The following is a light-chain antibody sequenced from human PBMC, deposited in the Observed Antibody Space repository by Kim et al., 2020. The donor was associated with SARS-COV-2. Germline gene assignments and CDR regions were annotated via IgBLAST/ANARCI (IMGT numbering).Light chain of an antibody. Sequence: SPGESATLSGRASQGVSTHVAWYQQQPGRAPRLLVHGASTRATGIPAKFSGSGSGTDFTLTISSLQSEDFAVYYCQQYDNWPPFTFGGGTKVDIK. CDR1: QGVSTH. V-gene: IGKV3-15*01. CDR2: GAS. J-gene: IGKJ4*01. CDR3: QQYDNWPPFT.